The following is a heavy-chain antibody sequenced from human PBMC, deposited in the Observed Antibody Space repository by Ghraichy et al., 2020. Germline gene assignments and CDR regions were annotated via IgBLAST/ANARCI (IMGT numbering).Heavy chain of an antibody. CDR3: ARDQQGYGGAFDI. CDR2: IKQDGSEK. D-gene: IGHD3-10*01. CDR1: GFTFSSYW. V-gene: IGHV3-7*01. Sequence: GESLNISCAASGFTFSSYWMSWVRQAPGKGLEWVANIKQDGSEKYYVDSVKGRFTISRDNAKNSLYLQMNSLRAEDTAVYYCARDQQGYGGAFDIWGQGTMVTVSS. J-gene: IGHJ3*02.